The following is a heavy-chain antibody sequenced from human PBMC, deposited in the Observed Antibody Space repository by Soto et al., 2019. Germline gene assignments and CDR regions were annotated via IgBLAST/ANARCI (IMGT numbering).Heavy chain of an antibody. CDR1: GYTFSDYY. CDR2: ISAYNGNT. J-gene: IGHJ4*02. V-gene: IGHV1-18*04. CDR3: ARIRVGEHAGFDY. D-gene: IGHD1-26*01. Sequence: ASVKVSCKAGGYTFSDYYIQWVRQAPGQGLEWMGWISAYNGNTNYAQKLQGRVTMTTDTSTSTAYMELRSLRSDDTAVYYCARIRVGEHAGFDYWGQGTLVTVSS.